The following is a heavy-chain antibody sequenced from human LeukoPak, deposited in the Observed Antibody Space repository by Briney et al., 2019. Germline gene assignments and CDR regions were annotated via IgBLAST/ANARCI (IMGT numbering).Heavy chain of an antibody. V-gene: IGHV4-39*01. CDR3: ARQNYYYGSGSYNWFDP. D-gene: IGHD3-10*01. Sequence: SETLSLTCTVSGGSISSSSYYWGWIRQPPGKGLEWIGSIYYSGSTYYNPSLKSRATISVDTSKNQFSLKLSSVTAADTAVYYCARQNYYYGSGSYNWFDPWGQGTLVTVSS. J-gene: IGHJ5*02. CDR2: IYYSGST. CDR1: GGSISSSSYY.